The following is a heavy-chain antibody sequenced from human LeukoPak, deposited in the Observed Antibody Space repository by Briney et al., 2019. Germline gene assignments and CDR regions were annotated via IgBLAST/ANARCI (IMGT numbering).Heavy chain of an antibody. CDR2: ISGTGVDI. V-gene: IGHV3-23*01. CDR3: ARLSGTYGTTSRVLDS. J-gene: IGHJ4*02. D-gene: IGHD1-1*01. CDR1: GFTFTTYA. Sequence: GGSLRLSCAASGFTFTTYAIIWVRQAPGKGLEWVSAISGTGVDIYYADSVKGRFTISRDNSENTLSLQMNSLRAEDTAVYYCARLSGTYGTTSRVLDSWGQGTLVTVSS.